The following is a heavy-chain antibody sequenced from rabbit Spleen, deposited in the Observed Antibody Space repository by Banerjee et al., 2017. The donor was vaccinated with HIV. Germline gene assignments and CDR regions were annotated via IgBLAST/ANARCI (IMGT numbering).Heavy chain of an antibody. CDR3: ARVVVAGVDWLDL. CDR2: INIVTGRSAFT. J-gene: IGHJ5*01. CDR1: GVSLNDKDV. V-gene: IGHV1S45*01. Sequence: QEQLEESGGGLVKPEGSLTLTCKASGVSLNDKDVMCWVRQAPGKGLEWIACINIVTGRSAFTYYANWVNGRFTISRDNAQNTLFLQLNSLTAADTATYFCARVVVAGVDWLDLWGPGTLVTVS. D-gene: IGHD4-1*01.